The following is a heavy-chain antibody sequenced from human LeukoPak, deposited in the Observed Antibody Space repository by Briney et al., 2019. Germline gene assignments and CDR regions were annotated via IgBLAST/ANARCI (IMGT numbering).Heavy chain of an antibody. CDR3: ARETRAYGSGNLDY. CDR1: GGSISSYY. D-gene: IGHD3-10*01. Sequence: SETLSLTCTVSGGSISSYYWSWIRQTAGKGLEWIGRIYTSGSTNYNPSLKSRVTMSVDTSKNQFSLKLSSVTAADTAVYYCARETRAYGSGNLDYWGQGTLVTVS. J-gene: IGHJ4*02. CDR2: IYTSGST. V-gene: IGHV4-4*07.